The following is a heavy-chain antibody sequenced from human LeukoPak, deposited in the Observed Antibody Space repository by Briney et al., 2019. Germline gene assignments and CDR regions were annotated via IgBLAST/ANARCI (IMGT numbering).Heavy chain of an antibody. CDR1: GGSISSNNW. CDR3: ARVKDYGDYVMAFDI. J-gene: IGHJ3*02. V-gene: IGHV4-4*02. Sequence: PSGTLSLTCAVSGGSISSNNWWSWVRRPPGKGLEWIGEIYHSGSTNYNPSLKSRVAMSVDKSKNQFSLKLSSVTAADTAVYSCARVKDYGDYVMAFDIWGQGTMVTVSS. D-gene: IGHD4-17*01. CDR2: IYHSGST.